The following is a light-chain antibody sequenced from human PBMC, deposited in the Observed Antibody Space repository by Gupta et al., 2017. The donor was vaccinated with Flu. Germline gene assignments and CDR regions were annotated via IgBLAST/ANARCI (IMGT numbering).Light chain of an antibody. CDR1: QSISGY. CDR2: AAS. V-gene: IGKV1-39*01. CDR3: QQSVNAPLT. Sequence: PSSLSASVGDRVTITCRASQSISGYLNWYQQKPGKVPQLLIYAASSLQSGVPSRFSGSGSGTDFTLTISALQPEDFATYYCQQSVNAPLTFGPGTKVEIK. J-gene: IGKJ1*01.